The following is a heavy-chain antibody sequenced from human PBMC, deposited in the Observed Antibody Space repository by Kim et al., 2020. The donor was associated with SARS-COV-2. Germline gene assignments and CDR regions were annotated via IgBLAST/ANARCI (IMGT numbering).Heavy chain of an antibody. J-gene: IGHJ4*01. CDR3: ARGGWSPSAACKYYLDY. V-gene: IGHV1-69*13. Sequence: SVKVSCKASGYTFSSYAISWVRQAPGQGLEWMGGINPNIGTADYAQKFQGRVTITGDDSTSTAYMELSSLRSEDTAVYYCARGGWSPSAACKYYLDYWG. CDR1: GYTFSSYA. CDR2: INPNIGTA. D-gene: IGHD1-26*01.